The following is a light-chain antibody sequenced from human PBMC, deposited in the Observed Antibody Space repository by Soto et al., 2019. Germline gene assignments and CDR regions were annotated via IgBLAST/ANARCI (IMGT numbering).Light chain of an antibody. CDR3: SSYTSSSTLNYV. V-gene: IGLV2-14*01. J-gene: IGLJ1*01. CDR2: DVS. Sequence: QSVLTQPASVSGSPGQSITISCTGTSSDVGGYNYVSWYQQHPGKAPKLMIYDVSNRPSGVSNRFSGSKSGNTASLTISGLQAEDEADYYCSSYTSSSTLNYVFGTGTKLT. CDR1: SSDVGGYNY.